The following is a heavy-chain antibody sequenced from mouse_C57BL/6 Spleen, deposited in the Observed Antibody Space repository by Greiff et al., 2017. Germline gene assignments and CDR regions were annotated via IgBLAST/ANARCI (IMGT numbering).Heavy chain of an antibody. V-gene: IGHV1-82*01. CDR2: IYPGDGDT. CDR1: GYAFSSSW. J-gene: IGHJ3*01. Sequence: QVQLQQSGPELVKPGASVKLSCKASGYAFSSSWMNWVKQRPGKGLGWIGRIYPGDGDTNYNGKFKGKATLTADKSSSTAYMQLSSLTSEDSAVYVCARGISCPFAYWGQGALVTVSA. CDR3: ARGISCPFAY.